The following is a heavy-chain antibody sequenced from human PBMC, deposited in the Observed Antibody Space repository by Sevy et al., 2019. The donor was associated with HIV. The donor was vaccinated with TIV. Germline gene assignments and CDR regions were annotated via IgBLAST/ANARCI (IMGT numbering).Heavy chain of an antibody. Sequence: SETLSLTCAVSGASVRSDSYYGTWIRQTPGRGLEWIGHISGTTSYNPSLKSRLTISRDTSKKQFSLTLSSVTAADTAVYYCASAKKLADTYYDSTVYYSFAYWGPGTLVTVSS. CDR3: ASAKKLADTYYDSTVYYSFAY. V-gene: IGHV4-61*01. J-gene: IGHJ4*02. CDR1: GASVRSDSYY. D-gene: IGHD3-16*01. CDR2: ISGTT.